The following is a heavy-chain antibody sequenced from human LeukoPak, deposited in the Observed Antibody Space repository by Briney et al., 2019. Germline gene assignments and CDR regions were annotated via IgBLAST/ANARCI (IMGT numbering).Heavy chain of an antibody. Sequence: GSLSLSCAASGFLFSNYWMNWVRQAPGKGLEWVANIYQDGSKKNYVDSVKGRFTISRDNAKNSLYLQMNSLRAEDTAVYYCACTNTLDVWGKGATVTVSS. V-gene: IGHV3-7*03. CDR2: IYQDGSKK. CDR1: GFLFSNYW. D-gene: IGHD2-8*01. CDR3: ACTNTLDV. J-gene: IGHJ6*04.